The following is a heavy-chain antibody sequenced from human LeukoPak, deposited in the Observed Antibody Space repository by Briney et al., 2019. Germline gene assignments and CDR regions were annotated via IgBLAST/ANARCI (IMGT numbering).Heavy chain of an antibody. CDR1: GYSFTSYW. Sequence: GESLKISCKGSGYSFTSYWIGWVRQTPGKGLEWMGIIYPGGSDTRYSPSFQGQVTISADKSISTAYLQWSSLEASDTAMYYCASNIADSGAFDIWGQGTMVTVSS. CDR3: ASNIADSGAFDI. V-gene: IGHV5-51*01. J-gene: IGHJ3*02. D-gene: IGHD5-12*01. CDR2: IYPGGSDT.